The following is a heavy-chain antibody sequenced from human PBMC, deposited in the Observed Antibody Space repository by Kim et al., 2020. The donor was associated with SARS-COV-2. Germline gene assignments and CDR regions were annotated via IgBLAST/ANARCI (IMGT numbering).Heavy chain of an antibody. CDR3: ARDRVAWNYFRGYYYYYGMDV. D-gene: IGHD1-7*01. CDR1: GGSISSYY. Sequence: SETLSLTCTVSGGSISSYYWSWIRQPAGKGLEWIGRIYTSGSTNYNPSLKIRVTMSVDTSKNQFSRKLSSVTAADTAVYYCARDRVAWNYFRGYYYYYGMDVWGQGTTVTVSS. J-gene: IGHJ6*02. CDR2: IYTSGST. V-gene: IGHV4-4*07.